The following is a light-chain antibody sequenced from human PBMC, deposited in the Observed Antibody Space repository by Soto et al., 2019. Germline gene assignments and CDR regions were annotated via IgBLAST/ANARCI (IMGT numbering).Light chain of an antibody. CDR2: AAS. J-gene: IGKJ1*01. CDR1: QGISSY. Sequence: IQLTQSPSSLSASVGDRVTITCRASQGISSYLAWYQQKPGKAPKLLISAASTLQSGVPSRFSGSGSGTYFILTISSLQPEDFATYYCQQLNSYPRTFGQGTEVEIQ. CDR3: QQLNSYPRT. V-gene: IGKV1-9*01.